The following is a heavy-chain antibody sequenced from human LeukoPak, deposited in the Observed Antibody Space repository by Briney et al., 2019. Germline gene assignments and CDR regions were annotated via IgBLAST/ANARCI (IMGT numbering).Heavy chain of an antibody. Sequence: SETLPLTCAVYGGSFSGYYWSWIRQPPGKGLEWIGEINHSGSTNYNPSLKSRVTISVDTSKNQFSLKLSSVTAADTAVYYCARDYYGSSGAPFFDYWGQGTLVTVSS. CDR1: GGSFSGYY. V-gene: IGHV4-34*01. D-gene: IGHD3-22*01. CDR2: INHSGST. J-gene: IGHJ4*02. CDR3: ARDYYGSSGAPFFDY.